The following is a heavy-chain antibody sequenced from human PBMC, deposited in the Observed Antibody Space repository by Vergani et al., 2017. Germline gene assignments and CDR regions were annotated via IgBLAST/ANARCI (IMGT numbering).Heavy chain of an antibody. CDR1: GYTFTSYD. CDR2: MNPNSGNT. V-gene: IGHV1-8*01. D-gene: IGHD2-15*01. CDR3: ARYCSGGSCHYYYYYGMDV. Sequence: QVQLVQSGAEVKKPGASVKVSCKASGYTFTSYDINWVRQATGQGLEWMGWMNPNSGNTGYAQKFQGRVTMTTDTSTSTAYMELRSLRSDDTAVYYCARYCSGGSCHYYYYYGMDVWGQGTTVTVAS. J-gene: IGHJ6*02.